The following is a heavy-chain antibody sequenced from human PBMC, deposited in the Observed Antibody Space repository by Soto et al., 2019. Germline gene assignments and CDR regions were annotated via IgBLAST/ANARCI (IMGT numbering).Heavy chain of an antibody. Sequence: PSETLSLTCTVSGGSISSGDYYWSWIRQPPGKGLEWIGYIYYGGSTYYNPSLKSRVTISVDTSKNQFSLKLSSVTAADTAVYYCARETGTPPGFDYWGQGTLVTVSS. CDR3: ARETGTPPGFDY. CDR2: IYYGGST. J-gene: IGHJ4*02. CDR1: GGSISSGDYY. D-gene: IGHD7-27*01. V-gene: IGHV4-30-4*01.